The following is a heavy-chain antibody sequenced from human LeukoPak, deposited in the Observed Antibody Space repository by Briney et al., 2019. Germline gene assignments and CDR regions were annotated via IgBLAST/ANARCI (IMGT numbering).Heavy chain of an antibody. Sequence: ASVKVSCKASGYTFTSYAISWVRQAPGQGLEWMGGIIPIFGTANYAQKFQGRVTITADKSTSTAYMELSSLRSEDTAVYYCARKGLQWLVQGNWFDPWGQGTLVTVSS. D-gene: IGHD6-19*01. CDR2: IIPIFGTA. CDR1: GYTFTSYA. CDR3: ARKGLQWLVQGNWFDP. J-gene: IGHJ5*02. V-gene: IGHV1-69*06.